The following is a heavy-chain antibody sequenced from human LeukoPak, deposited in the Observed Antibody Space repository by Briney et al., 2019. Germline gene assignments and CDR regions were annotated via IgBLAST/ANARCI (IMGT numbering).Heavy chain of an antibody. CDR2: INHSGST. CDR3: ARVSYYDSSGNRGAFDY. Sequence: KTSETLSLTCAVYGGSFSGYYWSWIRQPPGKGLEWIGEINHSGSTNYNPSLKSRVTISVDTSKNQFSLKLSSVTAADTAVYYCARVSYYDSSGNRGAFDYWGQGTLVTVSS. J-gene: IGHJ4*02. D-gene: IGHD3-22*01. V-gene: IGHV4-34*01. CDR1: GGSFSGYY.